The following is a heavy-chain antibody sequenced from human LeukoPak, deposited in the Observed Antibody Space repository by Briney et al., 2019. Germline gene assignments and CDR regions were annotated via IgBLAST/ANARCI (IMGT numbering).Heavy chain of an antibody. CDR2: MNPNSGNT. V-gene: IGHV1-8*01. J-gene: IGHJ6*02. CDR1: GYTFSSDD. Sequence: ASVKVSCKASGYTFSSDDINWVRQATGQGLERIGCMNPNSGNTGYVQKFQGRVTMTRNTSISTAYMELSSLRSDDTAVYYCARAKTKVVVATVYYYYGMDVWARGPRSPSP. D-gene: IGHD2-15*01. CDR3: ARAKTKVVVATVYYYYGMDV.